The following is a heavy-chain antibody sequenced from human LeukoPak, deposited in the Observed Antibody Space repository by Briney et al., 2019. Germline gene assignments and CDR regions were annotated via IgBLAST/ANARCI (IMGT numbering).Heavy chain of an antibody. CDR1: GISLSNYG. J-gene: IGHJ4*02. V-gene: IGHV3-23*01. CDR2: ISGSGGGT. Sequence: GGSLRLSCAVSGISLSNYGMSWVRQAPGKGLEWVAGISGSGGGTNYADSVKGRFTISRDNPKNTLYLQMNRLRAEDTAVYFCAKRGVVIRVILVGFHKEAYYFDSWGQGTLVTVSS. D-gene: IGHD3-22*01. CDR3: AKRGVVIRVILVGFHKEAYYFDS.